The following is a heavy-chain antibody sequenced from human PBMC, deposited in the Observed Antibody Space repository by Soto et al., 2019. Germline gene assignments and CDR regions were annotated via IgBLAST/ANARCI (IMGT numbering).Heavy chain of an antibody. D-gene: IGHD6-19*01. CDR2: ISTSGNTI. J-gene: IGHJ4*02. CDR3: VRDRYSSGWFGQF. Sequence: PVGSLRLSCAVSAFSFTSDEMNCVRQSPGKGLEWVAYISTSGNTIYYADSVKGRFTISRDNAKNSLYLQMNSLRVEDTAVYYCVRDRYSSGWFGQFWGQATPVTVSS. CDR1: AFSFTSDE. V-gene: IGHV3-48*03.